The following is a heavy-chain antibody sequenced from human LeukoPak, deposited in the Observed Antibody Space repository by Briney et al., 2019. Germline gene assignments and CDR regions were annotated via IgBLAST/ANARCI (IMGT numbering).Heavy chain of an antibody. V-gene: IGHV1-18*01. Sequence: GASVKVSCKASGYTFTSYGCSWVRQAPGQGLAWMGWISAYNGNTNYAQKLQGRVTMTTDTSTSTAYMELRSLRSDDPAVYYCARGPPMYYDFWSGYYTWNWFDPWGQGTLVTVSS. CDR2: ISAYNGNT. CDR1: GYTFTSYG. J-gene: IGHJ5*02. D-gene: IGHD3-3*01. CDR3: ARGPPMYYDFWSGYYTWNWFDP.